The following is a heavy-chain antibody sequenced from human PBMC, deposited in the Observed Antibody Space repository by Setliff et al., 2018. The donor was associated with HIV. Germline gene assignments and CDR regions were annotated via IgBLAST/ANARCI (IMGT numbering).Heavy chain of an antibody. Sequence: PSETLSLTCNVSGGSISSDSYYWGWIRQPPGKGLEWIGSFHHSGSASYNPSLRSRVTISEDTSKNQFSLKLTSVTAADTAVYYCARDGHDAFDIWGQGTMVTVSS. CDR2: FHHSGSA. D-gene: IGHD5-12*01. V-gene: IGHV4-39*02. CDR1: GGSISSDSYY. J-gene: IGHJ3*02. CDR3: ARDGHDAFDI.